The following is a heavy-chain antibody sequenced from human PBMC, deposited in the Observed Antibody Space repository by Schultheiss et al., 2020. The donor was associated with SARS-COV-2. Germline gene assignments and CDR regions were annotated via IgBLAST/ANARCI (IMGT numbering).Heavy chain of an antibody. V-gene: IGHV1-24*01. Sequence: ASVKVSCKASGYTFTSYGISWVRQAPGQGLEWMGGFDPEDGETIYAQKFQGRVTMTEDTSTDTAYMELSSLRSEDTAVYYCATDVPRLNWKGGFDYWGQGTLVTVSS. CDR2: FDPEDGET. CDR3: ATDVPRLNWKGGFDY. J-gene: IGHJ4*02. CDR1: GYTFTSYG. D-gene: IGHD1-1*01.